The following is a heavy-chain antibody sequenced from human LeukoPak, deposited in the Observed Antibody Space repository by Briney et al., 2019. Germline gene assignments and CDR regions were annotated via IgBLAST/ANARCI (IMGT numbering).Heavy chain of an antibody. CDR3: ARDRITMVRGSYYCYYGMDV. CDR1: GYTFTGYY. CDR2: INPNSGGT. Sequence: ASVKVSCKASGYTFTGYYMHWVRQAPGQGLEWMGRINPNSGGTNYAQKFQGRVTMTRDTSISTAYMELSRLRSDDTAVYYCARDRITMVRGSYYCYYGMDVWGQGTTVTVSS. V-gene: IGHV1-2*06. D-gene: IGHD3-10*01. J-gene: IGHJ6*02.